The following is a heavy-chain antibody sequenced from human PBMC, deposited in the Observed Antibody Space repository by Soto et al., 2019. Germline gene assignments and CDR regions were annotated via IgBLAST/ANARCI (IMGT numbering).Heavy chain of an antibody. D-gene: IGHD2-21*02. J-gene: IGHJ4*02. CDR2: LSGSGGST. Sequence: PGGSLRLSCAASGFTFSSYAMSWVRQAPGKGLEWVSTLSGSGGSTYYTDSVKGRFTISRDNSKNTLYLQMNSLRAEDTAVYYCAKATPYCGGDCYLFDYWGQGTLVTVSS. CDR3: AKATPYCGGDCYLFDY. V-gene: IGHV3-23*01. CDR1: GFTFSSYA.